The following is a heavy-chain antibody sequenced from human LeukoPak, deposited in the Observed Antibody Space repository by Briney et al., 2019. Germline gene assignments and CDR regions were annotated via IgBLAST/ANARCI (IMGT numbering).Heavy chain of an antibody. CDR2: INPNSGGT. D-gene: IGHD5/OR15-5a*01. CDR1: RYTFTRYY. CDR3: ARPRRTSSVFDY. V-gene: IGHV1-2*02. Sequence: ASVKVSCKASRYTFTRYYMHWVRQAPGQGLEWMGWINPNSGGTNYAQKIQGRVTMTRDTSISTAYMELSRLRSDDTAVYYCARPRRTSSVFDYWGQGTLVTVSS. J-gene: IGHJ4*02.